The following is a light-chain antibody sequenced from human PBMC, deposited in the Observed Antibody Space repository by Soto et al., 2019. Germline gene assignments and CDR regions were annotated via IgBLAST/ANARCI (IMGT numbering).Light chain of an antibody. J-gene: IGKJ2*01. CDR1: QSIYSS. V-gene: IGKV1-39*01. CDR2: AAS. Sequence: DIQMTQSPSSLSASVGDRVTITCRASQSIYSSLNWYHQKPGKAPKLLIYAASNWQSGVPSRFSGSGSGTDFTLSISSLQPEDFATYYCQQSYSAPYTFGQGTTLQI. CDR3: QQSYSAPYT.